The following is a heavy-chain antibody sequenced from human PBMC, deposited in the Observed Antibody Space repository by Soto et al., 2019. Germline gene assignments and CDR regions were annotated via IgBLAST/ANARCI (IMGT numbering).Heavy chain of an antibody. CDR1: GGTFSSYA. V-gene: IGHV1-69*13. CDR2: IIPIFGTA. Sequence: ASVKVSCKASGGTFSSYAISWVRQAPGQGLEWMGGIIPIFGTANYAQKFQGRVTITADESTSTAYMELSSLRSEDTAVYYCARLGEPGYYYSGMDVWGQGTTVTVSS. J-gene: IGHJ6*02. CDR3: ARLGEPGYYYSGMDV. D-gene: IGHD3-16*01.